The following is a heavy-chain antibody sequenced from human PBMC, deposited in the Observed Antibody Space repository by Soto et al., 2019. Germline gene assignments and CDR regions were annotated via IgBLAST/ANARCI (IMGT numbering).Heavy chain of an antibody. V-gene: IGHV3-7*01. CDR2: IKQDGTEK. CDR1: GFTFSRYW. J-gene: IGHJ3*02. D-gene: IGHD5-18*01. Sequence: GGSLRLSCAASGFTFSRYWMNWVRQAPGKGLEWVANIKQDGTEKNYVDSVKGQFTISRDNARNSLYLQMDSLRAEDTAVYFCARGDTPMITGMDSFDIWGQGTMVTVSS. CDR3: ARGDTPMITGMDSFDI.